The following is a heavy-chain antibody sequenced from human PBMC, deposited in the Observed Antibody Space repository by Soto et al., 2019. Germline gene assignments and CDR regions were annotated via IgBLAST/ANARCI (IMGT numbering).Heavy chain of an antibody. V-gene: IGHV3-30*18. CDR3: AKDLVGATGY. D-gene: IGHD1-26*01. J-gene: IGHJ4*02. CDR1: GFTFSSYG. Sequence: SLRLSCAASGFTFSSYGMHWVRQAPGKGLEWVAVISYDGSNKYYADSVKGRFTISRDNSKNTLYLQMNSLRAEDTAVYYCAKDLVGATGYWGQGTLVTVSS. CDR2: ISYDGSNK.